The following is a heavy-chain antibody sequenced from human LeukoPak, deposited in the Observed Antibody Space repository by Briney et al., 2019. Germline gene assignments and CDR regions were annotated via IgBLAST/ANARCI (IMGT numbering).Heavy chain of an antibody. V-gene: IGHV2-5*01. CDR3: AHRGVVREKYFLH. D-gene: IGHD3-10*01. CDR2: IYWNDNK. CDR1: GFSLSRNTVG. Sequence: SGPTLENPTQTLTLTCTFSGFSLSRNTVGVGWIRQPPGRALEWLASIYWNDNKRYRPSLRDRVTITKDTSKNQVVLTMTNMDPVDTATYYCAHRGVVREKYFLHWGQGTLVTVS. J-gene: IGHJ1*01.